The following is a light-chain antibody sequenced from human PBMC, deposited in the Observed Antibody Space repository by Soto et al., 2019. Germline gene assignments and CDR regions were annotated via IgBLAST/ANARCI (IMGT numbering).Light chain of an antibody. J-gene: IGKJ5*01. CDR1: QSVRSSY. Sequence: EIVLTQSPGTLSLSPGERATLSCRASQSVRSSYLAWYQQKPGQAPRLLISGASSTATGIPDRFSGSGSGTDFTLTISRLEPEDFAVYYWQQYGSSPLTCGQGTRLEIK. CDR2: GAS. V-gene: IGKV3-20*01. CDR3: QQYGSSPLT.